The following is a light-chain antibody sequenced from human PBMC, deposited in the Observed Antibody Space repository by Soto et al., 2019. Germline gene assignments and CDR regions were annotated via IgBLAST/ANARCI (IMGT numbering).Light chain of an antibody. CDR2: LDSDGSY. CDR1: SGHSSYA. V-gene: IGLV4-69*01. J-gene: IGLJ2*01. CDR3: QTWGTGIHVV. Sequence: QLVLTQSPSASASLGASVKLTCTLSSGHSSYAIAWHQQQPEKGPRYLMKLDSDGSYTKGDAIPDRFSGSSSGAERYLTISNLQSEDEADYYCQTWGTGIHVVFGGGTKLTVL.